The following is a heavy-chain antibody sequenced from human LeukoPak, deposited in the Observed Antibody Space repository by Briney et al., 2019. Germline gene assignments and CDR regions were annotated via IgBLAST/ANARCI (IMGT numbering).Heavy chain of an antibody. CDR1: GYTFTGYY. CDR2: INPNSGGT. V-gene: IGHV1-2*02. J-gene: IGHJ4*02. CDR3: ARGGGWLQYYYFDY. Sequence: ASVKVSCKASGYTFTGYYMHWVRQAPGQGLEWMGWINPNSGGTNYAQKFQGRVTMTRDTSISTAYMELSRLRSDDTAAYYCARGGGWLQYYYFDYWGQGTLVTVSS. D-gene: IGHD5-24*01.